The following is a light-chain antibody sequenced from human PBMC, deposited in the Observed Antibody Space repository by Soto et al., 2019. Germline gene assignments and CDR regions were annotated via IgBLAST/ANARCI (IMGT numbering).Light chain of an antibody. CDR1: QSLVLSDGNTY. J-gene: IGKJ5*01. CDR3: MQGSQSIT. CDR2: KVS. Sequence: VVLTQSPLSLPVTLGQPASISCRSSQSLVLSDGNTYLNWFQQRPGQSPRRLIYKVSNRDSGVPDRFSGSGSGTDFTLKISRVEAEDVGVYYCMQGSQSITVGQGTRLEIK. V-gene: IGKV2-30*01.